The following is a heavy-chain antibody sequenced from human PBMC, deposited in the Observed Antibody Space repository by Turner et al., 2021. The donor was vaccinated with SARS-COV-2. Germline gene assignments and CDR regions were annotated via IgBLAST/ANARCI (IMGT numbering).Heavy chain of an antibody. CDR3: AKELLEVSYLGGADH. J-gene: IGHJ4*01. CDR2: TAWKGNHV. V-gene: IGHV3-9*01. CDR1: GSRFGDYA. D-gene: IGHD3-3*01. Sequence: EVPLVASGGGLVPPVRSLRLSCVTSGSRFGDYAMHWVLQAAGKGREGVSCTAWKGNHVGYADFGKGRLTVSSDNGKNTLDLEMDRLRVEDTDFYFCAKELLEVSYLGGADHWGLGTLCTVS.